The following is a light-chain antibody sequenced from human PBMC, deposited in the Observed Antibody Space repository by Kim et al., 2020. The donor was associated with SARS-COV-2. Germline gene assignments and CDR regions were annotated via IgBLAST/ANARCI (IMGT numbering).Light chain of an antibody. V-gene: IGLV3-19*01. Sequence: VGQTVRITCQGARLRSYYASRYQQKQGPAPVLVIYGKNNRPSGIPDRFSGSSSGNTASLTITGAQAEDEADYYCNSRDSSGNHWVFGGGTQLTVL. CDR3: NSRDSSGNHWV. CDR2: GKN. J-gene: IGLJ3*02. CDR1: RLRSYY.